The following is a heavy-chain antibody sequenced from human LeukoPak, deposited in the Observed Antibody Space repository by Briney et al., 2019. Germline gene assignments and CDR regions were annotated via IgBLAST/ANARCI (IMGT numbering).Heavy chain of an antibody. D-gene: IGHD6-6*01. V-gene: IGHV4-39*07. CDR1: GGSISSSSYY. J-gene: IGHJ5*02. Sequence: SETLSLTCTVSGGSISSSSYYWGWVRQPPGKGLEWIGSIHYSGSTNYNPSLKSRVTISVDTSKNQFSLKLSSVTAADTAVYYCARAEWSSSHATYWFDPWGQGTLVTVSS. CDR3: ARAEWSSSHATYWFDP. CDR2: IHYSGST.